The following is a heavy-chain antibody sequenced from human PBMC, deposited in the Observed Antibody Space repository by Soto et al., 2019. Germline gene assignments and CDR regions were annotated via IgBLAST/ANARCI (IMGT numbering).Heavy chain of an antibody. CDR2: ISQTGGT. J-gene: IGHJ3*02. Sequence: SETLSLSCAVYGSSLSGYDWSWVRQPPGKGLEWIGEISQTGGTNYDPSLKGRVSISIDTSKNQFSLRLSSVTAADTAIYYCARDPNANAFDIWGRGTMVTVSS. CDR1: GSSLSGYD. CDR3: ARDPNANAFDI. V-gene: IGHV4-34*01.